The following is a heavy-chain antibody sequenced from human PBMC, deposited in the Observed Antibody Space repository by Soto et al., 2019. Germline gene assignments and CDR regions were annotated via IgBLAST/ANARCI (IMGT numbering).Heavy chain of an antibody. CDR2: INQGGRT. CDR3: ARSQRVFRWFGP. CDR1: GGSFSGHF. D-gene: IGHD2-8*01. J-gene: IGHJ5*02. Sequence: QEHLQQWGAGLLKPTETLSLTCAVYGGSFSGHFWSWIRQSPGKGLEWIGEINQGGRTNCNPSLKSLVSMSLDTSNNQFSLNLTSVTAADTAIYYCARSQRVFRWFGPWGQGTPVTVSS. V-gene: IGHV4-34*01.